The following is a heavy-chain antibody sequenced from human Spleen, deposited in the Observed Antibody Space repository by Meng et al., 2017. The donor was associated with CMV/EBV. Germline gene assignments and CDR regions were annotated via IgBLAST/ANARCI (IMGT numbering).Heavy chain of an antibody. D-gene: IGHD6-13*01. CDR3: ARDPAAAGTGAYFDY. Sequence: SGYTLNRHYIHWMRQAPGQGLEWMGIIAPSGGTPRYAQKFQGRVSMTRDTSTSTVYMELSSLRSEDTAVYYCARDPAAAGTGAYFDYWGQGALVTVSS. CDR2: IAPSGGTP. V-gene: IGHV1-46*02. CDR1: GYTLNRHY. J-gene: IGHJ4*02.